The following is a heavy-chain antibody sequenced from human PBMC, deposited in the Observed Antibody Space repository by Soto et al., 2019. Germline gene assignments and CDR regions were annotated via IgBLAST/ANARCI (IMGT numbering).Heavy chain of an antibody. J-gene: IGHJ5*02. Sequence: GESLKISCKGSGYSFTSYWIGWVRQMPGKGLEWMGIIYPGDSDTRYSPSFQGQVTISADKSISTAYLQWSSLKASDTAMYYCARRCLSRYSSSWPDNWFDPWGQGTLVTVSS. CDR1: GYSFTSYW. D-gene: IGHD6-13*01. CDR2: IYPGDSDT. CDR3: ARRCLSRYSSSWPDNWFDP. V-gene: IGHV5-51*01.